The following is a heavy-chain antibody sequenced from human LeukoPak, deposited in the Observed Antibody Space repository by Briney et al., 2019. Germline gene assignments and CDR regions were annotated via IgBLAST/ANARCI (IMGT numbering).Heavy chain of an antibody. CDR1: GFTLSNCA. CDR2: ITGSGGRT. J-gene: IGHJ4*02. V-gene: IGHV3-23*01. CDR3: AKDVSENYNIWGSYRSDY. Sequence: GWSVRLSGADSGFTLSNCAMSWVRQAPGRGLEWVSSITGSGGRTYYADSVKGRFTVSRDNSKNTLYHQMNSLTVEDTAVYYCAKDVSENYNIWGSYRSDYWGQGTLVTVSS. D-gene: IGHD3-16*02.